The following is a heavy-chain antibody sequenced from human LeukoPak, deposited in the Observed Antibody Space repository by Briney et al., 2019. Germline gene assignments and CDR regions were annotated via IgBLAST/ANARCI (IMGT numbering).Heavy chain of an antibody. CDR1: GGTFSSYA. CDR2: IIPIFGTA. CDR3: ARDSIPSGEGIDYYDSSGYYHPFDY. Sequence: SVKVSCKASGGTFSSYATSWVRQAPGQGLEWMGGIIPIFGTANYAQKFQGRVTITADESTSTAYMELSSLRSEDTAVYYCARDSIPSGEGIDYYDSSGYYHPFDYWGQGTLVTVSS. D-gene: IGHD3-22*01. V-gene: IGHV1-69*13. J-gene: IGHJ4*02.